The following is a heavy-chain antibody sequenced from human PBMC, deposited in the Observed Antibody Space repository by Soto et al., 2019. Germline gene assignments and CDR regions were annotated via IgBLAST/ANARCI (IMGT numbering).Heavy chain of an antibody. CDR2: TYYRSKWYY. V-gene: IGHV6-1*01. CDR1: GDSVSSNSAG. Sequence: SQTLSLTCVITGDSVSSNSAGWSWVRQSPSRGLEWLGRTYYRSKWYYEYAVSVRGRITINPDTSKNQYSLQLNSVTPEDTAVYFCARGEQYSGGIFDYWGQGTLVTVSS. CDR3: ARGEQYSGGIFDY. D-gene: IGHD1-26*01. J-gene: IGHJ4*01.